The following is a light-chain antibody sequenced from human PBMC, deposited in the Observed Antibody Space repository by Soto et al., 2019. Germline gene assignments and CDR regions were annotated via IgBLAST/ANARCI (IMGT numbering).Light chain of an antibody. J-gene: IGLJ1*01. CDR3: CSFTRITTYV. CDR1: SSDVGAYNY. V-gene: IGLV2-14*01. Sequence: QSALTQAACVSGSLGQSITISCTGTSSDVGAYNYVSWYQQQPGKAPKLMISEVSNRPSGVSNRFSGSKSGNTASLIISGLQAEDEADYYCCSFTRITTYVFATGTKVNVL. CDR2: EVS.